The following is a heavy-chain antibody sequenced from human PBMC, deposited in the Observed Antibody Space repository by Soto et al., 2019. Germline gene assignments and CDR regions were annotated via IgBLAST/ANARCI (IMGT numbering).Heavy chain of an antibody. Sequence: GGSLTLSCAASGFTVSSNYTSWVRQAPGKGLEWVSAIYSDGSTYYTDSVKGRFTITRDNSKNTLYLQVNSLRDEDTDVYYCARGSQNVYYYYGMDVWGQGTTVTVSS. CDR1: GFTVSSNY. J-gene: IGHJ6*02. D-gene: IGHD1-1*01. CDR2: IYSDGST. CDR3: ARGSQNVYYYYGMDV. V-gene: IGHV3-66*01.